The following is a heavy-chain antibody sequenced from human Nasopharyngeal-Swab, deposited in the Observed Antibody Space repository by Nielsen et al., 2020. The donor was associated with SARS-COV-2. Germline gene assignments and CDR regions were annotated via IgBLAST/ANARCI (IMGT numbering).Heavy chain of an antibody. J-gene: IGHJ3*01. D-gene: IGHD3-10*01. CDR2: IWYDGVNK. Sequence: GESLKISCAASGFTFISYGLHWVRQAPGKGLEWVAFIWYDGVNKYYADSVKGRFTISRDNSKNTVFLQMNNLRVEDTAMNYCARDSNYYGSGSDAFNLWGQGTLVTVSS. CDR1: GFTFISYG. CDR3: ARDSNYYGSGSDAFNL. V-gene: IGHV3-33*01.